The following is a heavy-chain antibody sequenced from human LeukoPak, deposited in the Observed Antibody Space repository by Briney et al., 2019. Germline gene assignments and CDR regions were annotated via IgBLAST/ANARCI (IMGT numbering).Heavy chain of an antibody. J-gene: IGHJ3*02. Sequence: SETLSLTCTVSGGSISSYYWSWIRQPAGKGLEWIGRIYTSGSTNYNPPLKSRVTMSVDTSKNQFSLKLSSVTAADTAVYYCARYYYDQFSPAFDIWGQGTMVTVSS. D-gene: IGHD3-22*01. V-gene: IGHV4-4*07. CDR3: ARYYYDQFSPAFDI. CDR2: IYTSGST. CDR1: GGSISSYY.